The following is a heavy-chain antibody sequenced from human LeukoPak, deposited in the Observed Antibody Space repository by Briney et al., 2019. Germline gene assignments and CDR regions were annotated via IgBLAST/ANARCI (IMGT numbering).Heavy chain of an antibody. CDR1: GYTFTSYG. J-gene: IGHJ6*03. V-gene: IGHV1-18*01. CDR2: ISAYNGNT. D-gene: IGHD4-11*01. CDR3: ARASHSNYFYYYYYMDV. Sequence: ASVKVSCKASGYTFTSYGISWVRQAPGQGLEWMGWISAYNGNTNYAQKLQGRVTMTTDTSTSTAYMELRSLRSDDTAVYYCARASHSNYFYYYYYMDVWGKGTTVTVSS.